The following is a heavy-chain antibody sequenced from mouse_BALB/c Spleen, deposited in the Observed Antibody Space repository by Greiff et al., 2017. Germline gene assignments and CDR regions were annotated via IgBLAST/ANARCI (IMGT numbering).Heavy chain of an antibody. CDR2: ISDGGSYT. CDR1: GFTFSDYY. CDR3: ARAYGNYVEAMDY. J-gene: IGHJ4*01. Sequence: EVKVVESGGGLVKPGGSLKLSCAASGFTFSDYYMYWVRQTPEKRLEWVATISDGGSYTYYPDSVKGRFTISRDNAKNNLYLQMSSLKSEDTAMYYCARAYGNYVEAMDYWGQGTSVTVSS. D-gene: IGHD2-1*01. V-gene: IGHV5-4*02.